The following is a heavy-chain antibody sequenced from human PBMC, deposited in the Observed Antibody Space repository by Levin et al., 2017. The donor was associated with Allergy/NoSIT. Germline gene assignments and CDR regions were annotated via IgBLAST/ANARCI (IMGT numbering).Heavy chain of an antibody. V-gene: IGHV4-59*01. D-gene: IGHD1-26*01. CDR2: IYYSGST. CDR3: ARRPGATGYYYYYYGMDV. Sequence: SETLSLTCTVSGGSISSYYWSWIRQPPGKGLEWIGYIYYSGSTNYNPSLKSRVTISVDTSKNQFSLKLSSVTAADTAVYYCARRPGATGYYYYYYGMDVWGQGTTVTVSS. CDR1: GGSISSYY. J-gene: IGHJ6*02.